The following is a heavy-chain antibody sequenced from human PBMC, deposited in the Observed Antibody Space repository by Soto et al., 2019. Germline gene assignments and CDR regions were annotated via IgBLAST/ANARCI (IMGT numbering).Heavy chain of an antibody. CDR2: IYPGDSDT. Sequence: GQPMKIPCKGSGYSFISYWIGWVRQMPGKGLEWMGIIYPGDSDTRYSPSFQGQVTISADKSISTAYLQWSSLKASDTAMYYCSIGVGYCSGGICNCFGPWGQGTLGTVSS. J-gene: IGHJ5*02. V-gene: IGHV5-51*01. CDR1: GYSFISYW. D-gene: IGHD2-15*01. CDR3: SIGVGYCSGGICNCFGP.